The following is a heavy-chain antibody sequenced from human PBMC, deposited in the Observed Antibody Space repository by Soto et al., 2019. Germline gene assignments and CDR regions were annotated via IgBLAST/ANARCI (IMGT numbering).Heavy chain of an antibody. J-gene: IGHJ5*01. CDR3: AKDAVSYNGKWDWFDS. CDR2: ICGGNTDR. D-gene: IGHD1-26*01. CDR1: RFIFSDYA. Sequence: DVQLLESGGGLVQPGGSLTLSCAASRFIFSDYAMNWVRQAPGKGLEWVSSICGGNTDRYYADSVKGRFIISRDNSKNTMYLTMKSLRDDDTAVYYCAKDAVSYNGKWDWFDSWGQGTLVIVSS. V-gene: IGHV3-23*01.